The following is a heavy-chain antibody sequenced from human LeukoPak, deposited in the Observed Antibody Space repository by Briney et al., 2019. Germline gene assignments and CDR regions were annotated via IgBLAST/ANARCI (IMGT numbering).Heavy chain of an antibody. Sequence: GGSLRLSCAASGFTFTNHAMAWVCLAPGKGLEWVSTLSDSGASTYYADSVKGRFTISRDNSRNTMYLQMDSLRADDTGVYFCARTPNRDGYSHIDFWGQGALVTVSS. D-gene: IGHD5-24*01. J-gene: IGHJ4*02. CDR2: LSDSGAST. CDR1: GFTFTNHA. CDR3: ARTPNRDGYSHIDF. V-gene: IGHV3-23*01.